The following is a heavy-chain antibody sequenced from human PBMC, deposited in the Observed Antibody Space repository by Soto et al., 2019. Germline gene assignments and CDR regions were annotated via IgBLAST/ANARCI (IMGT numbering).Heavy chain of an antibody. CDR1: GGSISSGGYY. D-gene: IGHD3-22*01. J-gene: IGHJ5*02. CDR3: ARAQVREYDDSSGYSNWFDP. CDR2: IYYSGST. Sequence: SETLSLTCTVSGGSISSGGYYWSWIRQHPGKGLEWIGYIYYSGSTYYNPSLKSRVTISVDTSKNQFSPKLSSVTAADTAVYYCARAQVREYDDSSGYSNWFDPCGQGTLVTVAS. V-gene: IGHV4-31*03.